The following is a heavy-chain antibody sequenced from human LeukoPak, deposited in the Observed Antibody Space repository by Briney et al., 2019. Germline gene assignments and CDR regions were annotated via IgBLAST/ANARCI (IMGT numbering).Heavy chain of an antibody. CDR1: GGSISSSSYY. CDR2: IYYSGST. D-gene: IGHD5-24*01. J-gene: IGHJ6*03. CDR3: ARVEGYYYYMDV. Sequence: SETLSLTCTGSGGSISSSSYYWGWIRQPPGKVLEWIGSIYYSGSTYYNPSLKSRVTISVDTSKNQFSLKLSSVTAADTAVYYCARVEGYYYYMDVWGKGTTVTVSS. V-gene: IGHV4-39*07.